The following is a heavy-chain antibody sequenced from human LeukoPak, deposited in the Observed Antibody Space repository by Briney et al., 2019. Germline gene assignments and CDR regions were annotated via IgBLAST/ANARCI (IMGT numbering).Heavy chain of an antibody. J-gene: IGHJ5*02. V-gene: IGHV4-59*11. CDR1: GGSINSHY. D-gene: IGHD3-22*01. CDR2: IFYSGST. Sequence: SETLSLTCTVSGGSINSHYWSWIRQPPGKGLEWIGNIFYSGSTNYNPSLKSRVTISVDTSKNQFSLKLSSMTASDTAGYSCAREDINGYYHLVDPWGQGTLVTVSS. CDR3: AREDINGYYHLVDP.